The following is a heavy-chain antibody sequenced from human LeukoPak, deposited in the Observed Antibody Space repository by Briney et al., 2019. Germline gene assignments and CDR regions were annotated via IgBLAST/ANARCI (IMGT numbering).Heavy chain of an antibody. CDR1: GFTFSSYA. CDR3: EKDSNSYGLIVRNLNY. Sequence: QPGGSLRLSCAASGFTFSSYAMSWVRQAPGKGLEWVSAISGSGGSTYYADSVKGRFTISRDNSKNTLYLQMNSLRAEDTAVYYCEKDSNSYGLIVRNLNYWGQGALVTVSS. J-gene: IGHJ4*02. D-gene: IGHD5-18*01. CDR2: ISGSGGST. V-gene: IGHV3-23*01.